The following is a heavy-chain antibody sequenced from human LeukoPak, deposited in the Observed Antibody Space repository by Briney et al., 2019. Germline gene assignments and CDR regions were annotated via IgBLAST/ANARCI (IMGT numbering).Heavy chain of an antibody. V-gene: IGHV1-46*02. Sequence: GASVKVSCKAFGYSFNSYYMNWVRQAPGQGLGWMGKINPGGGYTKYTQKFQGRFTMTSDTSTSTVYMEFSNLRPDDTAVYFCARDGSWSSIGGLGYWGQGTLVTVSS. CDR2: INPGGGYT. CDR3: ARDGSWSSIGGLGY. J-gene: IGHJ4*02. D-gene: IGHD2-15*01. CDR1: GYSFNSYY.